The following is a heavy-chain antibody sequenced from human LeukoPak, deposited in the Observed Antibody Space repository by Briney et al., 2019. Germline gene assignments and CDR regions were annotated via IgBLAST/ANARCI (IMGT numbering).Heavy chain of an antibody. CDR2: ISSSSGYM. J-gene: IGHJ1*01. D-gene: IGHD3-22*01. V-gene: IGHV3-21*01. CDR3: ASEDYYDSSAYYYRNFQH. Sequence: PGGSLRLSCAASGFTFSSNTMNWVRQAPGKGLEWVSSISSSSGYMKYADSVRGRFTISRDNAKNSLYLQMNSLRAEDTAVYYCASEDYYDSSAYYYRNFQHWGQGTLVTVSS. CDR1: GFTFSSNT.